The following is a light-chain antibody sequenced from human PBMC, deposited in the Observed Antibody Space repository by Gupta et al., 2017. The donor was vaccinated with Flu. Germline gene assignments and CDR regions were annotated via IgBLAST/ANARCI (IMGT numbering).Light chain of an antibody. Sequence: QSALTPPRSVSVSPGQSITISCTGTSSDVGGYNYVSWYQQHPDKAPNLMIYEVSNRPSAVSIRFSGSKSGNTASLTISGLQAEDEADYYCSSYTSSSTLLFGGGTKLTVL. CDR2: EVS. J-gene: IGLJ2*01. CDR3: SSYTSSSTLL. V-gene: IGLV2-14*01. CDR1: SSDVGGYNY.